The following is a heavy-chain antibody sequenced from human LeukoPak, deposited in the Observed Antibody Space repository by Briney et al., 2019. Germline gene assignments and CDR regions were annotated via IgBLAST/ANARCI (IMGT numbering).Heavy chain of an antibody. CDR3: ARAGGYCSSTSCPLDY. V-gene: IGHV1-69*13. D-gene: IGHD2-2*01. Sequence: ASVNVSCKASGGTFSSYAISWVRQAPGQGLEWMGGIIPIFGTASYAQKFQGRVTITADESTSTAYMELSSLRSEDTAVYYCARAGGYCSSTSCPLDYWGQGTLVTVSS. CDR2: IIPIFGTA. J-gene: IGHJ4*02. CDR1: GGTFSSYA.